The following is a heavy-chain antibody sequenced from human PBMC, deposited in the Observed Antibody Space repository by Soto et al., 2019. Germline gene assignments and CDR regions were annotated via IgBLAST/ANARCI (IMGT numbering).Heavy chain of an antibody. D-gene: IGHD5-18*01. CDR2: IYYSGST. Sequence: SETLSLTCTVSGGSISSSSYYWGWIRQPPGKGLEWIGSIYYSGSTYYNPSLKSRVTISVDTSKNQFSLKLSSVTAADTAVYYCARIGGNTFGYVSFDYWGQGTRVTVSS. CDR3: ARIGGNTFGYVSFDY. J-gene: IGHJ4*02. V-gene: IGHV4-39*01. CDR1: GGSISSSSYY.